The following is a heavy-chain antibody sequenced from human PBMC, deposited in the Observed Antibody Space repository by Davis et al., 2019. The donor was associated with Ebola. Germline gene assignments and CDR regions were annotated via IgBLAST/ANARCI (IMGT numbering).Heavy chain of an antibody. CDR3: ARDTPVIPDAFDI. D-gene: IGHD3-16*02. CDR2: INSDGSST. CDR1: GFTFSSYW. Sequence: GESLKISCAASGFTFSSYWMHWVRQAPGKGLVWVSRINSDGSSTSYADSVKGRFTLSRDNAKNTLYLQMNSLRAEDTAVYYCARDTPVIPDAFDIWGQGTMVTVSS. V-gene: IGHV3-74*01. J-gene: IGHJ3*02.